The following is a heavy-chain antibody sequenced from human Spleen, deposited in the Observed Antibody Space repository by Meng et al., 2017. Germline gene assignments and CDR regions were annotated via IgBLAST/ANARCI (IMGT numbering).Heavy chain of an antibody. Sequence: QVQLVQSGAEVKTPGASVKLSCKASGFTFTTYYMHWVRQAPGQAPGQGLEWMGLINPNDGETTYAQRFKGRVTLTRDTSTSTVYMNLSSLGSEDTAVYYCAREKSPGHFDYLGQGILVTVSS. CDR3: AREKSPGHFDY. CDR2: INPNDGET. V-gene: IGHV1-46*01. J-gene: IGHJ4*02. CDR1: GFTFTTYY.